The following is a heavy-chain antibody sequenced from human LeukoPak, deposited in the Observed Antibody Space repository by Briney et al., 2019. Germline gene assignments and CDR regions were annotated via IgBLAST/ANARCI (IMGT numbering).Heavy chain of an antibody. D-gene: IGHD3-3*01. J-gene: IGHJ5*02. CDR1: GYTFTGYY. CDR3: ARDFRVTTEYNWFDP. CDR2: INPNSGGT. Sequence: ASVKVTCKASGYTFTGYYLHWVRQAPGQGLEWMGWINPNSGGTNYAQKFQGRVTMTRDTSISTAYMELRRLKSDDTAVYYCARDFRVTTEYNWFDPWGQGTLVTVSS. V-gene: IGHV1-2*02.